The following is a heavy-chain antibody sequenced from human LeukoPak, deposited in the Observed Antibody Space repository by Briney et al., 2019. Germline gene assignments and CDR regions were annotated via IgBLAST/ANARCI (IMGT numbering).Heavy chain of an antibody. CDR2: IYTSGST. CDR3: ARATVTTTYYYYYMDV. J-gene: IGHJ6*03. D-gene: IGHD4-11*01. V-gene: IGHV4-61*02. Sequence: PSQTLSLTCTVSGGSISSGSYYWSWIRQPAGKGLEWIGRIYTSGSTNYNPSLKSRVTISVDTSKNQFSLKLSSVTAADTAVYYCARATVTTTYYYYYMDVWGKGTTVTVSS. CDR1: GGSISSGSYY.